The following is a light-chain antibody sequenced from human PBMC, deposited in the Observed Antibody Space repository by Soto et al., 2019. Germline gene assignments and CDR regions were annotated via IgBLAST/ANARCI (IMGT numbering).Light chain of an antibody. V-gene: IGLV2-14*01. CDR2: EVT. CDR3: SSYTSSTSYVL. CDR1: NSDVGGYSY. Sequence: QSALTQPASVSGSPGQSITFSCTGTNSDVGGYSYVSWYQQHPGKAPKLMIYEVTNRPSGVSNRFSGSKSGNTASLTISGLQAEDEAHYYCSSYTSSTSYVLFGGGTKVTVL. J-gene: IGLJ2*01.